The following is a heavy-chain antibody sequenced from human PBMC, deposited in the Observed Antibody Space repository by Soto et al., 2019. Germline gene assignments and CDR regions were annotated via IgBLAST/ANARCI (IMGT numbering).Heavy chain of an antibody. CDR3: ARVKRNTVTTFDY. CDR2: IYYSGST. D-gene: IGHD4-17*01. CDR1: GGSISSGGYY. V-gene: IGHV4-31*03. Sequence: SETLSLTCTVSGGSISSGGYYWSWIRQHPGKGLEWIGYIYYSGSTYYNPSLKSRVTISVDTSKNQFSLKLSSVTAADTAVYYCARVKRNTVTTFDYWGQGTLVTVSS. J-gene: IGHJ4*02.